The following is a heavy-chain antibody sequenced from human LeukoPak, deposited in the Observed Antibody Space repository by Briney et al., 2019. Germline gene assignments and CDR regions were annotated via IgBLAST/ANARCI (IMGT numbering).Heavy chain of an antibody. Sequence: ASVKVSCKASGYTFTSYYMHWVRQAPGQGLEWMGIINPSGGSTSYAQKFQGRVTMTRDTSTSTVYMELSSLRSEDTAVYYCATAFITMVRGVIITSDWFDPWGQGTLVTVSS. D-gene: IGHD3-10*01. CDR3: ATAFITMVRGVIITSDWFDP. V-gene: IGHV1-46*01. CDR2: INPSGGST. CDR1: GYTFTSYY. J-gene: IGHJ5*02.